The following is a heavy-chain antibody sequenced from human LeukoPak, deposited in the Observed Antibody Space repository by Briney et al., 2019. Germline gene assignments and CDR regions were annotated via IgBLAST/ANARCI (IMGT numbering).Heavy chain of an antibody. V-gene: IGHV3-33*01. Sequence: GGSLRLSCAASGFTFSSYGMHWVRQAPGKGLEWVAVIWYDGTNKHYADSVKGRFTISRDNSKNTLYLQMNSLRAEDTAVYYCARGDSSSYEVYFDYWGQGTLVTVSS. CDR2: IWYDGTNK. CDR1: GFTFSSYG. CDR3: ARGDSSSYEVYFDY. J-gene: IGHJ4*02. D-gene: IGHD6-13*01.